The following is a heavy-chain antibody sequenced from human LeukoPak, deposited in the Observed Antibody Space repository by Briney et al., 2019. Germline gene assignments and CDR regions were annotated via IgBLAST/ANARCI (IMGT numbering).Heavy chain of an antibody. J-gene: IGHJ3*02. CDR2: ICTAGDT. CDR3: ARGPSYYYDSSGYAFDI. V-gene: IGHV3-13*01. D-gene: IGHD3-22*01. CDR1: GFTFSSYD. Sequence: GGSLRLSCAASGFTFSSYDMHWVRQATGKGLEWVSAICTAGDTYYPGSVKGRFTISRENAKNSLYLQMNSLRAGDTAVYYCARGPSYYYDSSGYAFDIWGQGTMVTVSS.